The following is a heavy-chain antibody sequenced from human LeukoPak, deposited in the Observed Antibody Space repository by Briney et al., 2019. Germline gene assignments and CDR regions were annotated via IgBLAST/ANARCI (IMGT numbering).Heavy chain of an antibody. D-gene: IGHD2-2*01. CDR2: IDPDGTDL. V-gene: IGHV3-7*04. J-gene: IGHJ4*02. CDR3: VRGSSSF. CDR1: GPTTRNSW. Sequence: GGSLRLSCAVSGPTTRNSWMSWVRQAPGKGLEWVANIDPDGTDLYYMDSVKGRFTVSRDNDKNSLYLQMHSLRVEDTATYYCVRGSSSFWGQGTLVTV.